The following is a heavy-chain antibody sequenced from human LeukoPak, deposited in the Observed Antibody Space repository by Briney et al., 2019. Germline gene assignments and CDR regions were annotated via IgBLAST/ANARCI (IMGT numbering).Heavy chain of an antibody. V-gene: IGHV1/OR15-1*04. CDR3: ARDLRTRRGLLGSYYYSMDV. CDR1: GYIFTDYY. D-gene: IGHD3-10*01. CDR2: INPNSGGT. J-gene: IGHJ6*02. Sequence: GASVKVSCKASGYIFTDYYMHWVRQAPGQELGWMGRINPNSGGTNYAQKFQGRVTMTRDTSTSTVYMELSSLRSEDTAVYYCARDLRTRRGLLGSYYYSMDVWGQGTTVTVSS.